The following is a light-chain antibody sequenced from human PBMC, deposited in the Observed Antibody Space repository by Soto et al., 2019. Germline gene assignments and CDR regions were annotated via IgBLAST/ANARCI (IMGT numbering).Light chain of an antibody. CDR1: QSIGTW. CDR2: DAS. CDR3: QRYNSFT. V-gene: IGKV1-5*01. J-gene: IGKJ5*01. Sequence: DIQMTQSPSTLSSSVGDRVTITCRASQSIGTWLAWYQQIPGKAPKLLIYDASTLESGVPSRFSGGGSGTEFTLTISSLQPDDFATYSCQRYNSFTFGQGTRLEIK.